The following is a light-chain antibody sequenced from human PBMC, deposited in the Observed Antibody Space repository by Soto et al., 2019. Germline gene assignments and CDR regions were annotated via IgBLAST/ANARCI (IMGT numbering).Light chain of an antibody. J-gene: IGLJ2*01. CDR3: ATWDDSRNGVL. CDR2: TNN. CDR1: SSNIGTHT. V-gene: IGLV1-44*01. Sequence: QSVLTQPPSASGTPGQKVTISCSGSSSNIGTHTVHWYQQLPETAPKLLIYTNNQRPSGVPDRISGSKSGTLASLEISGLQSEDEADYYCATWDDSRNGVLFGGGTKLTVL.